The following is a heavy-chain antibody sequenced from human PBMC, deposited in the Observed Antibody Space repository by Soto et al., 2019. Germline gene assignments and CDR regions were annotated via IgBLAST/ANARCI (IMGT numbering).Heavy chain of an antibody. D-gene: IGHD6-19*01. CDR2: INSDGSST. Sequence: PGGSLRVSCAASGFTFSSYWMHWGRQAPGKGLVWVSRINSDGSSTSYADSVKGRFTISRDNAKNTLYLQMNSLRAEDTAVYYCAVAVAGPTAIGYWGQGTLVTVSS. V-gene: IGHV3-74*01. CDR1: GFTFSSYW. CDR3: AVAVAGPTAIGY. J-gene: IGHJ4*02.